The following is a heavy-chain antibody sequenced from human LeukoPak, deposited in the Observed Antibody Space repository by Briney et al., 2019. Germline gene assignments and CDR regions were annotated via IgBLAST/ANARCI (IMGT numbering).Heavy chain of an antibody. Sequence: PGGSLRLSCSASGFTFSSYAMSWVRQATGKGLEWVSAISGSGGATYYADSVKGRFTISRDNSKNTLYLQMNSLRAEDTAVYYCAKDIERSTGYDFWSGGGFFDYWGQGTLVTVSS. D-gene: IGHD3-3*01. V-gene: IGHV3-23*01. CDR1: GFTFSSYA. CDR2: ISGSGGAT. J-gene: IGHJ4*02. CDR3: AKDIERSTGYDFWSGGGFFDY.